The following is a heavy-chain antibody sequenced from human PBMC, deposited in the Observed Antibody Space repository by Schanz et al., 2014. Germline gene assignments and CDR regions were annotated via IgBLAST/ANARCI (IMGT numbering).Heavy chain of an antibody. CDR2: IIPPLRQT. J-gene: IGHJ4*02. CDR3: ARIIDGDYLY. D-gene: IGHD4-17*01. Sequence: QVQLVQSGAEVKKPGASVKVSCQASGYTFTGYYMHWVRQAPGQGFEWVGSIIPPLRQTRYAQKFEERVIITADTSTTTVYMDLVSLTSDDTAVYFCARIIDGDYLYWGQGTLVTVSS. V-gene: IGHV1-46*01. CDR1: GYTFTGYY.